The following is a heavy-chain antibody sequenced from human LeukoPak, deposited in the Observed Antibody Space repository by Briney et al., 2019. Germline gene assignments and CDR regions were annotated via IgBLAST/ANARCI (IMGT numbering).Heavy chain of an antibody. CDR2: IYHSGTT. Sequence: SETLSLTCTASGYSISSGYYWGWIRQPPGKGLEWIGSIYHSGTTYYNPSLKSRVTISVDTSNNQFSLKLTSVTAADTAVYYCAMYSGSWSNFDYWGQGTLVTVSS. V-gene: IGHV4-38-2*02. CDR3: AMYSGSWSNFDY. J-gene: IGHJ4*02. D-gene: IGHD1-26*01. CDR1: GYSISSGYY.